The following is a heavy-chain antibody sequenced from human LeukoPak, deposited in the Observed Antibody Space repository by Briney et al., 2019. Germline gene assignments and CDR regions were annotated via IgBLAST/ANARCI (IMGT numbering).Heavy chain of an antibody. CDR1: GFNFDRYT. J-gene: IGHJ5*02. V-gene: IGHV3-43*01. Sequence: GGSLRLSCATSGFNFDRYTIHWVRQAPGKGLEWVSLAGWAGGTTFYSDSVRGRFTISRDNAKNTLYLQMNSLRAEDTAVYYCARALAVTGTGGFDPWGQGTLVTVSS. CDR2: AGWAGGTT. CDR3: ARALAVTGTGGFDP. D-gene: IGHD6-19*01.